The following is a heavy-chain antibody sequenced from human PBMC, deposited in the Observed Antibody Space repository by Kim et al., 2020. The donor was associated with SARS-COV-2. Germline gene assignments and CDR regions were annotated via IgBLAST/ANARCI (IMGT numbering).Heavy chain of an antibody. V-gene: IGHV5-10-1*01. CDR2: T. D-gene: IGHD6-19*01. Sequence: TNSSPSFQGHVTISADKSISTAYLQWSSLKASDTAMYYCARMVAVTDFDYWGQGTLVTVSS. J-gene: IGHJ4*02. CDR3: ARMVAVTDFDY.